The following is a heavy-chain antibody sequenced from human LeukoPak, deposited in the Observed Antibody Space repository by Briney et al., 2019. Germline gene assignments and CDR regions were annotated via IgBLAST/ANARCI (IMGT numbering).Heavy chain of an antibody. CDR3: ARVFVEQLVDPGWFDP. CDR1: GGSISSSSYY. Sequence: SSETLSLTCTVSGGSISSSSYYWGWIRQPPGKGLEWIGYIYYSGSTNYNPSLKSRVTISVDTSKNQFSLKLSSVTAADTAVYYCARVFVEQLVDPGWFDPWGQGTLVTVSS. D-gene: IGHD6-13*01. CDR2: IYYSGST. J-gene: IGHJ5*02. V-gene: IGHV4-61*05.